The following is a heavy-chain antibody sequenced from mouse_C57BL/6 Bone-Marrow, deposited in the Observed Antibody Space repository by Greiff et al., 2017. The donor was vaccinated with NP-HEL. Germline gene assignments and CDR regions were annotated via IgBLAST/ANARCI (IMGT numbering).Heavy chain of an antibody. D-gene: IGHD1-1*01. CDR1: GYTFTDYN. CDR2: INPNNGGT. Sequence: EVQLQQSGPELVKPGASVKIPCKASGYTFTDYNMDWVKQSHGKSLEWIGDINPNNGGTIYNQKFKGKATLTVDKSSSTAYMELRSLTSEDTAVDYCARNYGSSYRFAYWGQGTLVTVSA. V-gene: IGHV1-18*01. J-gene: IGHJ3*01. CDR3: ARNYGSSYRFAY.